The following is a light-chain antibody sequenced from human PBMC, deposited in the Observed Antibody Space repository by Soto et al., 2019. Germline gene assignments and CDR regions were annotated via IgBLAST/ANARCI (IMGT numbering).Light chain of an antibody. Sequence: EIVLTQSPGTLSLSPGERATLSCRASQSVSSSYLAWYQQKPGQAPRLLIYGASSRATGIPDRFSGSGSGTDFTLTISRLEPEDFALYYCQQYGSSQYTFGQWTKLEIK. CDR1: QSVSSSY. CDR2: GAS. J-gene: IGKJ2*01. V-gene: IGKV3-20*01. CDR3: QQYGSSQYT.